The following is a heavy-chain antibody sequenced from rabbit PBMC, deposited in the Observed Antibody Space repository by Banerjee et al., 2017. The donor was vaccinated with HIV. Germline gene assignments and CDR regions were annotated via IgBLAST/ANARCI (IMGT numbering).Heavy chain of an antibody. CDR1: GFDFSDYG. CDR3: ARKVVNNEYTINL. D-gene: IGHD1-1*01. Sequence: QLVESGGGLVQPGGSLKLSCKASGFDFSDYGVTWVRQAPGKGLEWIGYIDPLFGSTYYANSVKGRFTISRDNAQNTVFLQMTSLTATDTATYFCARKVVNNEYTINLWGQGTLVTVS. J-gene: IGHJ4*01. CDR2: IDPLFGST. V-gene: IGHV1S47*01.